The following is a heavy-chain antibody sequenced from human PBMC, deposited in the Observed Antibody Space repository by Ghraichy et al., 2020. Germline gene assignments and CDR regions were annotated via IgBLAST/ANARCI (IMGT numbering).Heavy chain of an antibody. V-gene: IGHV3-15*01. CDR3: TTLQNWAYYYYYYMDV. CDR2: IKSKTDGGTI. Sequence: GESLNISCAASGFTFSNAWMSWVRQAPGKGLEWVGRIKSKTDGGTIDYAAPVKGRFTISRDDSKNTLYLQMNSLKTEDTAVYYCTTLQNWAYYYYYYMDVWGKGTTVTVSS. D-gene: IGHD7-27*01. CDR1: GFTFSNAW. J-gene: IGHJ6*03.